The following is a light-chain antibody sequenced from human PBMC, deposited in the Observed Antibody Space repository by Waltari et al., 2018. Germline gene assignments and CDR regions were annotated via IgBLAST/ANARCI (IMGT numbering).Light chain of an antibody. CDR1: ESLLVTDGNTY. Sequence: EVVLTQSPVSLTVTLGQPASISCPCSESLLVTDGNTYLNWFHQRPGQSPRRLIYLVSRRDSGVPDRFTGSGSGTHFTLRISRVEAEDVGLYYCMLGARPWMFGQGTTVEIK. V-gene: IGKV2-30*01. CDR3: MLGARPWM. J-gene: IGKJ1*01. CDR2: LVS.